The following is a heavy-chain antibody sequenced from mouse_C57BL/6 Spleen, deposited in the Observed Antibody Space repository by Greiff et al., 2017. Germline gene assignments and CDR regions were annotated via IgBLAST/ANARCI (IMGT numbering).Heavy chain of an antibody. Sequence: QVQLQQPGAELVKPGASVKLSCKASGYTFTSYWMHWVKQRPGQGLEWIGMIHPNSGSTNYNEKFKSKATLTVDKSSSTAYMQLSSLTSEDSAVYYCARWGANWDLWYFDVWGTGTTVTVSS. CDR1: GYTFTSYW. V-gene: IGHV1-64*01. CDR3: ARWGANWDLWYFDV. CDR2: IHPNSGST. J-gene: IGHJ1*03. D-gene: IGHD4-1*01.